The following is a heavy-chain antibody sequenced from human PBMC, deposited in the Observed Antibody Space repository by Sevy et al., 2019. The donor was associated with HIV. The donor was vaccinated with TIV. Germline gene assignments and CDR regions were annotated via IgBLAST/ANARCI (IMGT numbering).Heavy chain of an antibody. D-gene: IGHD2-2*01. V-gene: IGHV4-34*01. J-gene: IGHJ5*02. CDR3: ARSPPIVVVPGAPSWFDP. CDR1: GGSFSGYY. Sequence: SETLSLTCAVHGGSFSGYYWNWIRQPPGKGLEWIGEINHSGSTNYNPSLKSRVTISVDTSKNQFSLKLSSVTAADTAVYYCARSPPIVVVPGAPSWFDPWGQGTLLTVSS. CDR2: INHSGST.